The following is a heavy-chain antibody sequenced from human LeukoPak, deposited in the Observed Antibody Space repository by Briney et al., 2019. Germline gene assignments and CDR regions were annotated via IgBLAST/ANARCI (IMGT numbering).Heavy chain of an antibody. Sequence: SETLSLTCTVSGDSISAGNYYWSWLRQPAGKGLEWVGRAYDTGSTCHSPSLKDRVTISIDTSKNQFSVNLNSVTAADTAVYFCARIVGSEGYSSGWYDYWGPGILVTVSS. CDR3: ARIVGSEGYSSGWYDY. D-gene: IGHD6-19*01. CDR2: AYDTGST. CDR1: GDSISAGNYY. V-gene: IGHV4-61*02. J-gene: IGHJ4*02.